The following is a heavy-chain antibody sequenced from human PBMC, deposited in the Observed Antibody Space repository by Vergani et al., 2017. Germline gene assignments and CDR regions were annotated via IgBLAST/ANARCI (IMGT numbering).Heavy chain of an antibody. CDR1: GFTFSSYA. J-gene: IGHJ6*03. CDR2: MSGSGGST. V-gene: IGHV3-23*01. CDR3: AKDSVYYYENYYYYYMDV. D-gene: IGHD3-22*01. Sequence: EVQLLESGGGLVQPGGSLRLSCAASGFTFSSYAMSWVRPAPGKGLEWVSTMSGSGGSTYYADSVKGRFTISRDNSKNTLYLQMNSLRAEDTAVYYCAKDSVYYYENYYYYYMDVWGKGTTVTVSS.